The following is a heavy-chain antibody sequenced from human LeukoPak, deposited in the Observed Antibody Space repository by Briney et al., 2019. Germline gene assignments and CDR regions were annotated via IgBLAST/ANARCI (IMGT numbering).Heavy chain of an antibody. CDR1: GGSFSGYY. Sequence: SETLSLTCAVYGGSFSGYYWSWIRQPPGKGLEWIGEINHSGSTNYNPSIKSRVTISVDTSKNQFSLKLSSVTAADTAVYYCASRGLWFGESNYFDYWGQGTLVTVSS. V-gene: IGHV4-34*01. J-gene: IGHJ4*02. CDR2: INHSGST. CDR3: ASRGLWFGESNYFDY. D-gene: IGHD3-10*01.